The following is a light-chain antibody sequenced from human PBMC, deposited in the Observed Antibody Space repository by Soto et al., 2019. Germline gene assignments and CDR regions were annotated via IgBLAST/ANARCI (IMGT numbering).Light chain of an antibody. Sequence: QPVLTQSPSASASLGASVKLTCTLSSGHSTYAIAWHQQQPEKGPRYLMKLDSDGSHSKGDGIPDRFSGSSSGAERYLTISILQSKDEADYYCLTCATGPDWVFGGGTKLTVL. CDR1: SGHSTYA. J-gene: IGLJ3*02. CDR2: LDSDGSH. V-gene: IGLV4-69*01. CDR3: LTCATGPDWV.